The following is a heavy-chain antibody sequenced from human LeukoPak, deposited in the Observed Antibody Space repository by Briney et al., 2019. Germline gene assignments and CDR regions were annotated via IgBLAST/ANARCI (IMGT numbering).Heavy chain of an antibody. Sequence: PGGSLRLSCAASGFTFSSYGMHWVRHAPDKGLEGVAFIRYDGSNKYYADSVKSRFTISRDNSKNTLYLQMNSLRAEDTAVYYCAKDWEIVVVAAVSWGPGTLVTVSS. CDR2: IRYDGSNK. J-gene: IGHJ4*02. V-gene: IGHV3-30*02. D-gene: IGHD2-2*01. CDR1: GFTFSSYG. CDR3: AKDWEIVVVAAVS.